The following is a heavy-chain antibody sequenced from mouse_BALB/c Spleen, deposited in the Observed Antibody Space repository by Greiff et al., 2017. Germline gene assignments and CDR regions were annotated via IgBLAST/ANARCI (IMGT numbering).Heavy chain of an antibody. Sequence: DVHLVESGGGLVKPGGSLKLSCAASGFTFSSYTMSWVRQTPEKRLEWVATISSGGSYTYYPDSVKGRFTISRDNAKNTLYLQMSSLKSEDTAMYYCTRDQGANFDYWGQGTTLTVSS. D-gene: IGHD1-1*01. CDR3: TRDQGANFDY. J-gene: IGHJ2*01. V-gene: IGHV5-6-4*01. CDR2: ISSGGSYT. CDR1: GFTFSSYT.